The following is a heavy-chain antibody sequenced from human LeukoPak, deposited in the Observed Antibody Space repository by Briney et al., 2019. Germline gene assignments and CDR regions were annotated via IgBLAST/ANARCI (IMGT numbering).Heavy chain of an antibody. CDR3: ARDPSFYSSSWYKNDAFDI. J-gene: IGHJ3*02. CDR1: NYTFTSYG. V-gene: IGHV1-18*01. Sequence: ASVKVSCKASNYTFTSYGISWVRQAPGQGLEWMAWINAYNGDTNYAQKLQGRVTLTTDTSTSTAYMELRSLRSDDTAVYYCARDPSFYSSSWYKNDAFDIWGQGTMVTVSS. CDR2: INAYNGDT. D-gene: IGHD6-13*01.